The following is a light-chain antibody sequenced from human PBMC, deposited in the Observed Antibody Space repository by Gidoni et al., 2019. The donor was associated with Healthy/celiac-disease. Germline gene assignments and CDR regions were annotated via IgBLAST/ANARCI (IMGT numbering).Light chain of an antibody. J-gene: IGKJ1*01. V-gene: IGKV3-15*01. CDR3: QQYNNWLQT. CDR2: GAS. Sequence: EIVMTQSPATLSVSPGERATLSCRASQGVSSNLAWYQQKPGQAPRLLIYGASTRATGIPARFSGSGSGTEFTLTISSLQSEDFAVYYCQQYNNWLQTFXQXTKVEIK. CDR1: QGVSSN.